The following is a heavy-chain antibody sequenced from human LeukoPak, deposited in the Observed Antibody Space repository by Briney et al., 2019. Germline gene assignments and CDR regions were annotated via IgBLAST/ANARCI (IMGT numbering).Heavy chain of an antibody. CDR1: GFTFSNYA. V-gene: IGHV3-23*01. CDR3: AKDLSVRGGSWFDP. D-gene: IGHD3-10*02. J-gene: IGHJ5*02. CDR2: ISGSASST. Sequence: GGSLRLSCAASGFTFSNYAMSWVRQAPGKGLEWVSAISGSASSTYHADSVKGRFTISRDNSKNTLYLQMNSLRAEDTAVYYCAKDLSVRGGSWFDPWGQGTLVTVSS.